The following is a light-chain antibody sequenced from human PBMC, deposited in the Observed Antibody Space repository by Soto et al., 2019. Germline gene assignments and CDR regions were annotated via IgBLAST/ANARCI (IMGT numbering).Light chain of an antibody. CDR1: SSNIGSNT. Sequence: QSVLTQPPSASGTPGQGVTISCSGGSSNIGSNTVNWYQQLPGTAPKLLIYTNNQRPSGVPDRFSGSKSGTSASLAISGLQSEDEAVYYCCSYAGHSTYVFAAGTKLTVL. CDR2: TNN. J-gene: IGLJ1*01. CDR3: CSYAGHSTYV. V-gene: IGLV1-44*01.